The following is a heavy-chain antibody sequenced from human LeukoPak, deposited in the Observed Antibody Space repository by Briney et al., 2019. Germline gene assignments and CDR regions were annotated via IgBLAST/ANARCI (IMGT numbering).Heavy chain of an antibody. J-gene: IGHJ4*02. D-gene: IGHD2-2*01. CDR1: GFTFSSYS. CDR2: ISTSSSYV. Sequence: GGSLRLSCAASGFTFSSYSMNWVRQAPGKGLEWVSSISTSSSYVYYADSVKGRFTISRDNAKNSLYLQMNSLRAEDTAVYYCASQPFTSRWGQGTLVTVSS. CDR3: ASQPFTSR. V-gene: IGHV3-21*01.